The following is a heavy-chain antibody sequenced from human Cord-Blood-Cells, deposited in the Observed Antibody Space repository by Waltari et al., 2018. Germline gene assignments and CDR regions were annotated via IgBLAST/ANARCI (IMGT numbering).Heavy chain of an antibody. D-gene: IGHD3-10*01. CDR3: ARDSLRYGSGRDWWFDP. J-gene: IGHJ5*02. CDR2: INPNSGGT. V-gene: IGHV1-2*02. Sequence: QVQLVQSGAEVKKPGASVKVSCKASGYTFTGYYMHWVRQAPGQGLEWMGWINPNSGGTNYAQKFQGRVTMTRDTSISTAYMELSRLRSDDTAVYYCARDSLRYGSGRDWWFDPWGQGTLVTVSS. CDR1: GYTFTGYY.